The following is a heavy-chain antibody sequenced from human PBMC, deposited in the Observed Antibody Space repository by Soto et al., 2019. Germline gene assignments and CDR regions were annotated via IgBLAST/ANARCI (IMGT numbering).Heavy chain of an antibody. CDR2: IWYDGSNK. CDR1: GFTFSSYG. D-gene: IGHD2-15*01. J-gene: IGHJ6*02. Sequence: GGSVRLSCAASGFTFSSYGMHWVRQAPGKGLEWVAVIWYDGSNKYYADSVKGRFTISRDNSKNTLYLQMNSLRAEDTAVYYCARDRSGGKTYGMDVWGQGTTVTVSS. V-gene: IGHV3-33*01. CDR3: ARDRSGGKTYGMDV.